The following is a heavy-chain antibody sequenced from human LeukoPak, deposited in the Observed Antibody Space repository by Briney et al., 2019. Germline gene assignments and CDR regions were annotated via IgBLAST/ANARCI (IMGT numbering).Heavy chain of an antibody. CDR3: ARGRDGYNLRLAFDI. J-gene: IGHJ3*02. CDR1: GFTFSSYG. D-gene: IGHD5-24*01. Sequence: PGGSLRLSCAASGFTFSSYGMHWVRQAPGKGLEWVAVISYDGSNKYYADSVKGRFTISRDNAKNTLYLQMNSLRAEDTAVYYCARGRDGYNLRLAFDIWGQGTMVTVSS. V-gene: IGHV3-30*03. CDR2: ISYDGSNK.